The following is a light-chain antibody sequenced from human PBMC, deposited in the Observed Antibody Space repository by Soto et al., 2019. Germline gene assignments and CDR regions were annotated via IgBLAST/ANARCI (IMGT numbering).Light chain of an antibody. V-gene: IGLV2-23*01. CDR1: SSDVGSYNL. CDR3: CSYAGSSTL. Sequence: QSALTQPASVSGSPGQSITISCTGTSSDVGSYNLVSWYQQHPGKAPKLMIYEGSKRPSGVSNRFSGSKSGNTAFLTISGLQADDEPDYYCCSYAGSSTLFGGGTKVTVL. CDR2: EGS. J-gene: IGLJ2*01.